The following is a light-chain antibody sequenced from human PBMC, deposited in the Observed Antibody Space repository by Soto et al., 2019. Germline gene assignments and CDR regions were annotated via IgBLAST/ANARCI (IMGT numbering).Light chain of an antibody. CDR1: SSDVGAYNY. Sequence: QSALTQPPSASGSPGQSVTISCTGTSSDVGAYNYVSWYQQHAGKAPKLVIYEVTKRPSGVPDRSSGSKSANTASLPVSGLWGEDEADYFCSSFASSNTRVFGGGTKLT. V-gene: IGLV2-8*01. CDR2: EVT. J-gene: IGLJ3*02. CDR3: SSFASSNTRV.